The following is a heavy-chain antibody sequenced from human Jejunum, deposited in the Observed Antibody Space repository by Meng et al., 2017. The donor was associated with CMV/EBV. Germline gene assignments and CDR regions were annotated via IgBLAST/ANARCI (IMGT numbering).Heavy chain of an antibody. CDR1: GFTLSDNY. D-gene: IGHD3-22*01. CDR3: VRSDSSGYLAY. Sequence: SGFTLSDNYMDGVRQAPGKGLEWVGRSRNKANSYTTEYAASVKGRFTVSRDDSKKSLYLQMNNLETEDTAVYYCVRSDSSGYLAYWGQGTLVTVSS. V-gene: IGHV3-72*01. J-gene: IGHJ4*02. CDR2: SRNKANSYTT.